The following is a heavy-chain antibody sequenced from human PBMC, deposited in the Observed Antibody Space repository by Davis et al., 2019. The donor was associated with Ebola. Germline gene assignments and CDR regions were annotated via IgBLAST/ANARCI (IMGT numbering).Heavy chain of an antibody. V-gene: IGHV3-64D*06. CDR2: INNVGIST. CDR1: TVTFGVDA. CDR3: VKGSTGNYYDVTDY. J-gene: IGHJ4*02. Sequence: GGSLRLSCAASTVTFGVDAMSWVRQAPGKGLEYISAINNVGISTFYADSVKGRFTISRDNSKNTLFLQMRSLKTDDTAVYSCVKGSTGNYYDVTDYWGQGSLATVSS. D-gene: IGHD3-22*01.